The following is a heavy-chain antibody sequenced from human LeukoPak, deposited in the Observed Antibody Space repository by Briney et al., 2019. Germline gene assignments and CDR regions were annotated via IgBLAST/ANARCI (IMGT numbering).Heavy chain of an antibody. CDR2: IYYSGST. D-gene: IGHD3-3*01. Sequence: PSETLSLTCTVSGGSISSSSYYWGWIRQPPGKGLEWIGSIYYSGSTYYNPSLKSRVTISVDTSKNQFSLKLSSVTAADTAVYYCARVQTIFGVVIIDWSDPWGQGTLVTVSS. CDR3: ARVQTIFGVVIIDWSDP. J-gene: IGHJ5*02. V-gene: IGHV4-39*01. CDR1: GGSISSSSYY.